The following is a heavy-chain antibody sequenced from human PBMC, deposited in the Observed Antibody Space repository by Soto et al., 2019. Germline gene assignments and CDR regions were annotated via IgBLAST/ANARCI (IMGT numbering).Heavy chain of an antibody. CDR2: ISGSGGST. Sequence: GGSLRLSCAASGFTFSSYAMSWVRQAPGKGLEWVSAISGSGGSTYYADSVKGRFTISRDNSKNTLHLQMNSLRAEDTAVYYCAKVDIDWLSRENWFDPWGQGTLVTVSS. J-gene: IGHJ5*02. CDR1: GFTFSSYA. CDR3: AKVDIDWLSRENWFDP. V-gene: IGHV3-23*01. D-gene: IGHD3-9*01.